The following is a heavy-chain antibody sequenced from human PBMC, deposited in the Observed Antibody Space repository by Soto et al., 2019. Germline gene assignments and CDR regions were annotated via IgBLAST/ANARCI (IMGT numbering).Heavy chain of an antibody. V-gene: IGHV3-53*02. J-gene: IGHJ4*02. CDR1: GFKVSDNR. CDR3: ARVGTSESFFDY. CDR2: LYFYGSA. Sequence: EVHLVESGGGLIQPGGSLRLSCVVSGFKVSDNRMTWVRQAPGQGLEWVSDLYFYGSANFADSVRGRFTISKDDSKNTVYLQMINLRAEDTAVYYCARVGTSESFFDYWGQGTLVTVSP. D-gene: IGHD7-27*01.